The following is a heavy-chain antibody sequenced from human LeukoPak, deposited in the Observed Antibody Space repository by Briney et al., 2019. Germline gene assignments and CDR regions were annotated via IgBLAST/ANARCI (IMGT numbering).Heavy chain of an antibody. J-gene: IGHJ4*02. V-gene: IGHV3-74*01. Sequence: PGGSLRLSCAASGFTFSSYWMHWVRQAPGKGLVWVSRINSDGSSTSYADSVKGRFAVSRDNSKNTLYLQMNSLRADDTAVYYCAGGSLGSGTSSDCCPLDYWGQGTLVTVSS. CDR3: AGGSLGSGTSSDCCPLDY. CDR1: GFTFSSYW. D-gene: IGHD2-15*01. CDR2: INSDGSST.